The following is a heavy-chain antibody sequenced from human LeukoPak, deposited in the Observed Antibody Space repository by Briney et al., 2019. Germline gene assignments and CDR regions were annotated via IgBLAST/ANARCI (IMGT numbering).Heavy chain of an antibody. CDR1: GYTHTELS. CDR2: FDPEDGET. V-gene: IGHV1-24*01. D-gene: IGHD2-15*01. Sequence: GSSVKVSCKVSGYTHTELSMHWVRQAPGKGLEWMGGFDPEDGETTYAQKFHGRVTMTDDTSTDTAYMELSSLRSEDTAVYYCATTKSKRRCSGGSCYSRCFDPWGQGTLVTVSP. CDR3: ATTKSKRRCSGGSCYSRCFDP. J-gene: IGHJ5*02.